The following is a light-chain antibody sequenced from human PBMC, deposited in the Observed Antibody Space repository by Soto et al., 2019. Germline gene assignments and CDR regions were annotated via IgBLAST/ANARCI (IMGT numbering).Light chain of an antibody. CDR2: DAS. V-gene: IGKV1-5*01. CDR1: QNIRSR. Sequence: DFQMTQSPSTLSASVGDRVAITCRASQNIRSRLAWFQQKPGKAPKLLIYDASSLESGVPSRFSGSGSATEFTLTISSLQPDDFATYYCQQYNNYWTFGQGTKVDI. J-gene: IGKJ1*01. CDR3: QQYNNYWT.